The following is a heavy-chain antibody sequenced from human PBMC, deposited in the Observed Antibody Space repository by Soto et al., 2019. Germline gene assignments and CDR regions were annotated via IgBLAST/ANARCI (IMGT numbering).Heavy chain of an antibody. V-gene: IGHV1-3*01. Sequence: ASVKVSCKASGYTFTSYAMHWVRQAPGQRLEWMGWINAGNGNTKYSQKFQGRVTITRDTSASTAYMGLSSLRSEDTAVYYCARDRLRTIFGVVNDGMDVWGQGTTVTVSS. J-gene: IGHJ6*02. D-gene: IGHD3-3*01. CDR2: INAGNGNT. CDR3: ARDRLRTIFGVVNDGMDV. CDR1: GYTFTSYA.